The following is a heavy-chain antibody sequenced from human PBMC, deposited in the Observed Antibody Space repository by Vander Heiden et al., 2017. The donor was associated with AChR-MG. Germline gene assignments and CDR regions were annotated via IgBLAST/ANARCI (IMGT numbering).Heavy chain of an antibody. CDR2: IRYDGSNK. CDR1: GFTFSSYG. CDR3: AKIRATTTPKIKNDMDV. V-gene: IGHV3-30*02. Sequence: QVQLVESGGGVVQPGGSLRLSCAASGFTFSSYGMHWVRQAPGKGLEWVAFIRYDGSNKYYADSVKGRFTISRDNSKNTLYLQMNSLRAEDTAVYYCAKIRATTTPKIKNDMDVWGQGTTVTVSS. J-gene: IGHJ6*02. D-gene: IGHD1-1*01.